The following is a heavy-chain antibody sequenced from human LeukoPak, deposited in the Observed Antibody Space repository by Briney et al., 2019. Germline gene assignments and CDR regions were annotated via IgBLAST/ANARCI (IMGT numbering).Heavy chain of an antibody. V-gene: IGHV1-69*04. CDR3: ARDSQWLAYDAFDV. D-gene: IGHD6-19*01. J-gene: IGHJ3*01. Sequence: ASVKVSCKASGGTFSSYAISWVRQAPGQGLEWMGRIIPILGITNYAQKFQDRVTITADKSTSTAYMELSSLRSEDTAVYFCARDSQWLAYDAFDVWGQGTMVTVS. CDR2: IIPILGIT. CDR1: GGTFSSYA.